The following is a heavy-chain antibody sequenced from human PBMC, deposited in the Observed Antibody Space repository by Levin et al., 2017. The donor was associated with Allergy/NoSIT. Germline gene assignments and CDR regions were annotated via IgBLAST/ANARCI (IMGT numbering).Heavy chain of an antibody. Sequence: HGESLKISCKGSGYSFTSYWIGWVRQMPGKGLEWMGIIYPGDSDTRYSPSFQGQVTISADKSISTAYLQWSSLKASDTAMYYCARNIRIAAAGTVWFDPWGQGTLVTVSS. J-gene: IGHJ5*02. CDR3: ARNIRIAAAGTVWFDP. CDR2: IYPGDSDT. D-gene: IGHD6-13*01. CDR1: GYSFTSYW. V-gene: IGHV5-51*01.